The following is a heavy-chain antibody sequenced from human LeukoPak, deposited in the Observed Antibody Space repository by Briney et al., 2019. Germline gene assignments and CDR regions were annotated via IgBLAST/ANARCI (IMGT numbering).Heavy chain of an antibody. Sequence: GGSLRLSCAASGFTFSNYGIHWVRQAPGRGLEWVAFIRYDGSNKYYADFVKGRFTISRDNSKNTLYLQMNSLRAEDTALFYCAKDIGPIALDAFDIWGQGTMVSVSS. CDR1: GFTFSNYG. CDR3: AKDIGPIALDAFDI. CDR2: IRYDGSNK. V-gene: IGHV3-30*02. J-gene: IGHJ3*02. D-gene: IGHD6-13*01.